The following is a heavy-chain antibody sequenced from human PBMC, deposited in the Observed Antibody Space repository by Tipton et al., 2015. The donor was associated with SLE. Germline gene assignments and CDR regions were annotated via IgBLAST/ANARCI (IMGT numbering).Heavy chain of an antibody. D-gene: IGHD6-13*01. CDR2: ISAYNGNT. CDR1: GGTFSSYA. CDR3: ARDGALGQQLEYFQH. V-gene: IGHV1-18*01. J-gene: IGHJ1*01. Sequence: VQLVQSGAEVKKPGASVKVSCKASGGTFSSYAISWVRQAPGQGLEWMGWISAYNGNTNYAQKLQGRVTMTTDTSTSTAYMELRSLRSDDTAVYYCARDGALGQQLEYFQHWGQGTLVTVSS.